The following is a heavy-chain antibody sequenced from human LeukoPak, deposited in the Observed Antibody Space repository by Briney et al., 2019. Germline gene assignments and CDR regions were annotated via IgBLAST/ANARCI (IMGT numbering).Heavy chain of an antibody. J-gene: IGHJ6*03. CDR2: ISSRSTNI. V-gene: IGHV3-21*01. CDR1: GFTFSRYS. D-gene: IGHD6-19*01. CDR3: ARDAQWLVPEGYFYYMDV. Sequence: GGSLRLSCAGSGFTFSRYSMNWFRQAPGKGLERVSSISSRSTNIFYADSVKGRFTISRDNAKNSLYLQMNSLGAEDAAVYYCARDAQWLVPEGYFYYMDVWGKGTTVTVSS.